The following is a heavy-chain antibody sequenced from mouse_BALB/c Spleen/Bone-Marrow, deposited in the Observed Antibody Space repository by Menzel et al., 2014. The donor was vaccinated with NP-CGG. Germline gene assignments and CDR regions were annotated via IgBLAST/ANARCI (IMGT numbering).Heavy chain of an antibody. J-gene: IGHJ4*01. V-gene: IGHV5-6*01. CDR1: GFTFSNYG. CDR2: ISSGGSYT. Sequence: EVKLVESGGDLVKPGGSLKLSCAASGFTFSNYGMSWVRQTPDKRLEWVATISSGGSYTYFPDSVKGRFTISRDNAKNTLYLQMNSLKSDDAAIYYCARLTPDYAMDYWGQGTSVTVSS. D-gene: IGHD1-3*01. CDR3: ARLTPDYAMDY.